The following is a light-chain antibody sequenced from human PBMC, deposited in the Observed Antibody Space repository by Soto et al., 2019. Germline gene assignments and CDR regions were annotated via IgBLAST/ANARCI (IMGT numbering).Light chain of an antibody. CDR2: KAS. V-gene: IGKV1-5*03. CDR1: QTISDW. J-gene: IGKJ2*01. Sequence: DIQMTQSPSTLSVSVGDRVTITCRASQTISDWLAWYQQKPGKAPKLLIYKASSLESGVPSRFSGSRSVTEFTLTIASLQPDDFATYYCQQYKTYSTFGQGTKLEIK. CDR3: QQYKTYST.